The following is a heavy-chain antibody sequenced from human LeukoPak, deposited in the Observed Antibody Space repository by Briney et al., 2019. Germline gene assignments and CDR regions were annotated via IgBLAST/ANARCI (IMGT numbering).Heavy chain of an antibody. CDR1: GGSINSGDYY. V-gene: IGHV4-30-4*08. CDR3: ARDIQLLVRSGLDL. CDR2: IYYSGST. D-gene: IGHD5-18*01. J-gene: IGHJ3*01. Sequence: PSETLSLTCTVSGGSINSGDYYWSWIRQPPGKGLEWIGYIYYSGSTYYNPSLTSRVTISIDTSKNQFSLKLSSVTAADTAVYYCARDIQLLVRSGLDLWGQGTMVTVSS.